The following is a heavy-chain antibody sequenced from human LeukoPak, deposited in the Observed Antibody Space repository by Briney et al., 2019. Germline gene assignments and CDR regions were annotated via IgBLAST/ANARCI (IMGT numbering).Heavy chain of an antibody. J-gene: IGHJ3*02. CDR2: ISSSSSYI. Sequence: GGSLRLSCAVSGLTLNNYAMSWVRQAPGKGLEWVSSISSSSSYIYYADSVKGRFTISRDNAKNSLYLQMNSLRAEDTAVYYCARAGIVGATFYAFDIWGQGTMVTVSS. V-gene: IGHV3-21*01. CDR3: ARAGIVGATFYAFDI. D-gene: IGHD1-26*01. CDR1: GLTLNNYA.